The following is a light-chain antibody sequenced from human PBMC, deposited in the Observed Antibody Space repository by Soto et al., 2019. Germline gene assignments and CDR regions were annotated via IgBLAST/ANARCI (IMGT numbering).Light chain of an antibody. CDR2: AAS. CDR1: QTVTNT. CDR3: QQYYNSLWT. V-gene: IGKV3-15*01. Sequence: EIVMTQSPATLSVSPGERATLSCRASQTVTNTLAWYQQQPGQAPRLLIYAASTRASGIPARFSGSGSGTEFSLTISSLQSEDFAVYYCQQYYNSLWTFGQGTKVEI. J-gene: IGKJ1*01.